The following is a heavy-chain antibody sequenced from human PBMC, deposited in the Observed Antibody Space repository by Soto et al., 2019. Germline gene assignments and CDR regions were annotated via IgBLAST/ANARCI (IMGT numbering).Heavy chain of an antibody. Sequence: EVQLLESGGGLVQPGGSLSLSCAASGFTFSSYAMSWVRQAPGKGLEWVSAISGSGGSTYYADSVKGRFTISRDNSKNTLYLQMNSLRAEDTAVYYCANMIVVVPPFDYWGQGTLVTVSS. CDR1: GFTFSSYA. D-gene: IGHD3-22*01. J-gene: IGHJ4*02. CDR3: ANMIVVVPPFDY. CDR2: ISGSGGST. V-gene: IGHV3-23*01.